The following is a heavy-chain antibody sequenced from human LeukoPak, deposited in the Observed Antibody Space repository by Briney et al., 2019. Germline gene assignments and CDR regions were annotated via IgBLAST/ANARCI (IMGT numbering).Heavy chain of an antibody. J-gene: IGHJ3*02. CDR3: ARGTATTVVTPEYSFNI. CDR1: GYTFTSYY. Sequence: ASVKVSCKASGYTFTSYYMHWVRQAPGQGLEWMGIINPSGGSTSYAQKFQGRVTMTRDTSTSTVYMELSSLRSEDTAVYYCARGTATTVVTPEYSFNISGQGRMVTASS. CDR2: INPSGGST. V-gene: IGHV1-46*01. D-gene: IGHD4-23*01.